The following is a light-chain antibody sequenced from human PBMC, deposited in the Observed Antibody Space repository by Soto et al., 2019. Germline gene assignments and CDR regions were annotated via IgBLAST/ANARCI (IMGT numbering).Light chain of an antibody. CDR3: QQLNSYPMT. CDR2: AAS. V-gene: IGKV1-9*01. Sequence: DIQLTQSPSFLSASVGDRVTITCRASQDISSYLAWYQQEPGKAPKLLIYAASTLQSGVSSRFSGSGSGTEFTLTISSLQHEDFATYYCQQLNSYPMTFGGGTKVEIK. CDR1: QDISSY. J-gene: IGKJ4*01.